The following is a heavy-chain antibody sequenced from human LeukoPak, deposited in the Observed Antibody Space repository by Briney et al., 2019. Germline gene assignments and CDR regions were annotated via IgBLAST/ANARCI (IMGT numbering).Heavy chain of an antibody. CDR2: IYTGGST. J-gene: IGHJ4*02. Sequence: SETLSLTCTVSGGSISSYYWNWIRQPAGKGLEWIGRIYTGGSTNYNPSLKSRLTMSIDTSKNQFSLKLRSVTAADTAVYYCARERNGDFDYWGQGTLVTVSS. V-gene: IGHV4-4*07. CDR3: ARERNGDFDY. CDR1: GGSISSYY. D-gene: IGHD7-27*01.